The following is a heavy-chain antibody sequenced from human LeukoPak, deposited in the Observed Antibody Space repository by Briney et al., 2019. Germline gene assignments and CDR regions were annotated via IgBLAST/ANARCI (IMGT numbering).Heavy chain of an antibody. CDR2: IYTSGGT. CDR1: GGSISGSSYY. CDR3: ARLTRLSTSPDRYYLDY. J-gene: IGHJ4*02. V-gene: IGHV4-61*05. Sequence: KSSETLSLTCTVSGGSISGSSYYWGWVRQPPGKGLEWIGYIYTSGGTNYIPSLKGRVAVSIDTSKNQFSLKLSSVTAADSAVYYCARLTRLSTSPDRYYLDYWGQGTLVTVSS. D-gene: IGHD6-6*01.